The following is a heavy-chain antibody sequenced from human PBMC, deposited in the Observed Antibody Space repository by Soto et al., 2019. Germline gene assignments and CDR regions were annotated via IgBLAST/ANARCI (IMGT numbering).Heavy chain of an antibody. D-gene: IGHD2-15*01. J-gene: IGHJ5*02. CDR1: GYTFTSYY. CDR3: ARARVVVVAAMNWFDP. CDR2: INPSGGST. Sequence: QVQLVQSGAEVKKPGASVKASCKASGYTFTSYYMHWVRQAPGQGLEWMGIINPSGGSTSYAQKLKGRVTMTRDTSTSTVYMELGSLRSEDTAVYYCARARVVVVAAMNWFDPWGQGTLVTVSS. V-gene: IGHV1-46*01.